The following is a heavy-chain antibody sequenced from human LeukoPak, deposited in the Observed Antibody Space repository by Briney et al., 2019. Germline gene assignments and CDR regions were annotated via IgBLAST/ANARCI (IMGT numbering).Heavy chain of an antibody. CDR2: INPNSGGT. J-gene: IGHJ4*02. CDR1: GYTFTGYY. Sequence: GASVKVSCKASGYTFTGYYMHWVRQAPGQGLEWMGWINPNSGGTNYAQKFQGWVTMTRDTSISTAYMELSRLRSDDTAVYYCASGAFEGYSSGWPFDYWGQGTLVTVSS. CDR3: ASGAFEGYSSGWPFDY. V-gene: IGHV1-2*04. D-gene: IGHD6-19*01.